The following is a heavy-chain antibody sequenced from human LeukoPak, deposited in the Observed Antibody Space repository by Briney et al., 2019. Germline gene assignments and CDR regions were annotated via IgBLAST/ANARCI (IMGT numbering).Heavy chain of an antibody. V-gene: IGHV4-39*01. CDR3: ARLGLMVRGVIISYYYYMDV. J-gene: IGHJ6*03. Sequence: SETLSLTCTVSGGSISSSSYYWGWIRQPPGKGLEWIGSIYYSGSTYYNPSLKSRVTISVDTSKNQFSLKLSSVTAADTALYYCARLGLMVRGVIISYYYYMDVWGKGTTVTVSS. CDR1: GGSISSSSYY. D-gene: IGHD3-10*01. CDR2: IYYSGST.